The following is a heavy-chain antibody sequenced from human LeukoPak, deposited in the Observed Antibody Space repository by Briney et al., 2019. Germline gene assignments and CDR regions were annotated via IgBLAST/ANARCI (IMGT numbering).Heavy chain of an antibody. CDR2: IYSGGST. D-gene: IGHD2-21*01. J-gene: IGHJ4*02. CDR3: ARGFPADY. CDR1: GFTFSSYA. V-gene: IGHV3-66*01. Sequence: GGSLRLSCAASGFTFSSYALSWVRQAPGKGLEWVSVIYSGGSTYYADSVKGRFTISRDNSKNTLYLQMNSLRAEDTAVYYCARGFPADYWGQGTLVTVSS.